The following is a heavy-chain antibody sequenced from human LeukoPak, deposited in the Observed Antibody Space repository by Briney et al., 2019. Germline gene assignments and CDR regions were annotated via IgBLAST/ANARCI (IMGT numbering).Heavy chain of an antibody. CDR3: AREEGSGYYRLYYFDY. V-gene: IGHV3-20*04. CDR2: INWNGGST. Sequence: GGSLRLSCAASGSTFDDYGMSWVRQAPGKGLEWVSGINWNGGSTGYADSVKGRFTISRDNAKNSLYLQMNSLRAEDTVLYYCAREEGSGYYRLYYFDYWGQGTLVTVSS. J-gene: IGHJ4*02. D-gene: IGHD3-22*01. CDR1: GSTFDDYG.